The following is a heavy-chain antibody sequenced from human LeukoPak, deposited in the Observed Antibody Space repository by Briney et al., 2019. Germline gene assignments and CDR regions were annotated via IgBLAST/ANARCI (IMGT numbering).Heavy chain of an antibody. CDR2: FDPEDGET. CDR1: GYTLTELS. D-gene: IGHD2-2*01. CDR3: ATELSRGVIPTDNS. J-gene: IGHJ4*02. Sequence: ASVNVSCKVSGYTLTELSMHWVRQAPGKGLEWMGGFDPEDGETIYAQKFQGRVTMTEDTSTDTAYMDLSSLRSEDTAVYYCATELSRGVIPTDNSWGQGTLVTVSA. V-gene: IGHV1-24*01.